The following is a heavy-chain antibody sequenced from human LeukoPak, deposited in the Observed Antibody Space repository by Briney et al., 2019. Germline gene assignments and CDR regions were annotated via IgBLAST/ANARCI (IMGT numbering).Heavy chain of an antibody. J-gene: IGHJ5*02. D-gene: IGHD2-8*02. CDR2: IYYSGST. CDR3: ARSSGSLVWFDP. V-gene: IGHV4-59*12. Sequence: SETLSLTCTVSGGSISSYYWSWIRQPPGKGLEWIGYIYYSGSTNYNPSLKSRVTISVDTSKNQFSLKLSSVTAADTAVYYCARSSGSLVWFDPWGQGTLVTVSS. CDR1: GGSISSYY.